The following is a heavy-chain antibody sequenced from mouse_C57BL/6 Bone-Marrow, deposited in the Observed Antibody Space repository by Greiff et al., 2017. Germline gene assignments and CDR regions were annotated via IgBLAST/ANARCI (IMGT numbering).Heavy chain of an antibody. Sequence: VQLQQSGPELVKPGASVKISCKASGYSFTGYYMNWVKQSPEKSLEWIGEINPSTGGTTYNQKFKAKATLTVDKSSSTAYMQLKSLTSGDSAVYYCARSNEIYDGVYYYAMDYWGQGTSVTVSS. J-gene: IGHJ4*01. CDR1: GYSFTGYY. CDR3: ARSNEIYDGVYYYAMDY. CDR2: INPSTGGT. D-gene: IGHD2-3*01. V-gene: IGHV1-42*01.